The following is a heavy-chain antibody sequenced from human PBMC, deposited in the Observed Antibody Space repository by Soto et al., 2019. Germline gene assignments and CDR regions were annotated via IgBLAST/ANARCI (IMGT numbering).Heavy chain of an antibody. Sequence: QVQLQESGPGLVNPSETLSLTCTVSGGSVTSSTSSWAWVRQPPGKGLHWIGTIFYGHGTYYNPSLESRVTISLDTSKIQFSLELTSVTAADTAVYYCARQPTGYPNWFDAWAAESWSSSLQ. CDR3: ARQPTGYPNWFDA. V-gene: IGHV4-39*01. CDR1: GGSVTSSTSS. CDR2: IFYGHGT. D-gene: IGHD3-9*01. J-gene: IGHJ5*01.